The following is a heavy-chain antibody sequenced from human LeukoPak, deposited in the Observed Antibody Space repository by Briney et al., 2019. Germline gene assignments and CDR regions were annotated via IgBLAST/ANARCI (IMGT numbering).Heavy chain of an antibody. J-gene: IGHJ4*02. V-gene: IGHV4-59*01. CDR3: ARDRGTTATTVTTN. D-gene: IGHD4-17*01. CDR1: GGSISSYY. Sequence: SETLSLTCTVSGGSISSYYWSWIRQPPGKGLEWIGYIYYSGSTNYNPSLKSRVTISVDTSKNQFSLKLSSVTAADTAVYYCARDRGTTATTVTTNWGQGTLVTVSS. CDR2: IYYSGST.